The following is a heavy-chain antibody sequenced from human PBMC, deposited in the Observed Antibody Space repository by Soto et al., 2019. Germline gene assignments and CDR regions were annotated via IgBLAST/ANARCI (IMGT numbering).Heavy chain of an antibody. D-gene: IGHD3-16*01. Sequence: EGQLVEFGGGLVQPGGSLRLSCAASGFTFNDQWMSWVRLAPGKGLEWVANIKADGSGKYYVDSVKGRFTISRDNAKNYLYLQMSRLRAEDTAMYYCTNWAYWGQGTLVTVSS. CDR3: TNWAY. CDR1: GFTFNDQW. J-gene: IGHJ4*02. V-gene: IGHV3-7*01. CDR2: IKADGSGK.